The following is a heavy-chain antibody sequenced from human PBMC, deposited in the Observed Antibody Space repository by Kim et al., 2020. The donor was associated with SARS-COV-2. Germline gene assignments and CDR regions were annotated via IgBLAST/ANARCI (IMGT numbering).Heavy chain of an antibody. CDR2: AYYIGNT. CDR1: GCSFSSSRYY. V-gene: IGHV4-39*01. J-gene: IGHJ6*01. D-gene: IGHD6-19*01. Sequence: SETLSLTCTVSGCSFSSSRYYWVWIRQPPGKGLEWIGTAYYIGNTYYNPSLMSRVTISADKSKNQFSLKLGSVPAPDTAVFYYARLVRSSSGCYGAFYY. CDR3: ARLVRSSSGCYGAFYY.